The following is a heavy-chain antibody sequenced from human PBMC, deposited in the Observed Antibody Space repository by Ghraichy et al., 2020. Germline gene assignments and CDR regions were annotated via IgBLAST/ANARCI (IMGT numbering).Heavy chain of an antibody. D-gene: IGHD2-2*02. J-gene: IGHJ4*02. V-gene: IGHV3-23*01. CDR1: GFTFSSYA. Sequence: GRSLRLSCAASGFTFSSYAMSWVRQAPGKGLEWVSAISVSGGSTYYADSVKGRFTISRDNSKNTLYLQMNSLRAEDTAVYYCARSQYCSSSSCYKWAFDYWGQGTLVTVSS. CDR2: ISVSGGST. CDR3: ARSQYCSSSSCYKWAFDY.